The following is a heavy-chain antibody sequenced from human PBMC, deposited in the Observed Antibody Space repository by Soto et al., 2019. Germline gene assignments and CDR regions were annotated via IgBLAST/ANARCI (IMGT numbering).Heavy chain of an antibody. J-gene: IGHJ4*02. CDR1: GYNFIKYG. V-gene: IGHV1-18*01. CDR3: TREAIVVIPAAQPSHFDS. Sequence: QVQLVQSGAEVKKPGASVKVSCKGLGYNFIKYGINWVRQAPGQGLEWMGWISPYSGYTHSAQQFQGSLTLTTDTAATTAYLELRSLRSADTALYYCTREAIVVIPAAQPSHFDSWGQGTLVTVSS. D-gene: IGHD2-2*01. CDR2: ISPYSGYT.